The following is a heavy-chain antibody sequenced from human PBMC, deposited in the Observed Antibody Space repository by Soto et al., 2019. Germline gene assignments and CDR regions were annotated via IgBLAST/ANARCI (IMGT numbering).Heavy chain of an antibody. V-gene: IGHV1-8*01. CDR2: MNPNGGNT. CDR3: ARGTSSWPWAFDI. Sequence: ASVKVSCKASGYTFTSYDINWVRQATGQGLEWMGWMNPNGGNTGYAQKFQGRVTMTRNTSISTAYMELSSLRSEDTAVYYCARGTSSWPWAFDIWGQGTMVTVSS. J-gene: IGHJ3*02. CDR1: GYTFTSYD. D-gene: IGHD6-13*01.